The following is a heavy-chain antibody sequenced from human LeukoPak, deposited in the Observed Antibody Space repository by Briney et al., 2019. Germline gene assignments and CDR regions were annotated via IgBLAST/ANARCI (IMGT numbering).Heavy chain of an antibody. Sequence: GGSLRLSCAASGFTFSTYSMNWVRQAPGKGLEWVSFIDSSSRTTFYADSVKGRFTISRDNAKNSLFLQMNSLRAEDTGVYYCARRVPSQVITDYFDYWGRGTLVTVSS. CDR3: ARRVPSQVITDYFDY. D-gene: IGHD3-16*01. CDR1: GFTFSTYS. J-gene: IGHJ4*02. CDR2: IDSSSRTT. V-gene: IGHV3-48*04.